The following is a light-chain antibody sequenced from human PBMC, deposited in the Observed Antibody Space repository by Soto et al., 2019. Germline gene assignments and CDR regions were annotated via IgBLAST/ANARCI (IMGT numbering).Light chain of an antibody. CDR2: EGS. CDR3: QQRSNWPQVT. Sequence: DIVLTQSPATLSLSPGQTATLSFRASQSVSSYLAWYQQKAGQAPRLLIYEGSNRATGIPTRFSGSGSGTDFTLTISGLEPEDFAVYYCQQRSNWPQVTFGQGTRLEI. V-gene: IGKV3-11*01. CDR1: QSVSSY. J-gene: IGKJ5*01.